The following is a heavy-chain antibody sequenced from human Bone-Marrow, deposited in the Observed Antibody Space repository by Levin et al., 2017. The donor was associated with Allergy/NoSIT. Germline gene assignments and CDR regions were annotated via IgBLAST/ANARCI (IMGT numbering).Heavy chain of an antibody. J-gene: IGHJ4*02. CDR3: ARVRFLERSQYYFDY. V-gene: IGHV3-7*03. D-gene: IGHD3-3*01. CDR2: IKQDESEK. CDR1: GFTFVGYW. Sequence: GESLKISCAASGFTFVGYWMTWVRQAPGKGLEWVANIKQDESEKYYVESLKGRFTISRDNAKNSLYLQMNNLRPEDTAVYYCARVRFLERSQYYFDYWGQGTLVTVSS.